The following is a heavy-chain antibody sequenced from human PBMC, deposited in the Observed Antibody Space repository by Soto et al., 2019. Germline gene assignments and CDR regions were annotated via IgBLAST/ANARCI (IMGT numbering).Heavy chain of an antibody. CDR2: ISYSGST. CDR3: ARGTRATQYYDYSYGMDV. CDR1: GGSISTYY. Sequence: SETLSLTCTVSGGSISTYYWTWVRQAPGKGLEWIGYISYSGSTNYNPSLKSRLIILLNTSKKQFSLKLSSVTAADTAVYYCARGTRATQYYDYSYGMDVWGQGTTVTVSS. J-gene: IGHJ6*02. V-gene: IGHV4-59*01.